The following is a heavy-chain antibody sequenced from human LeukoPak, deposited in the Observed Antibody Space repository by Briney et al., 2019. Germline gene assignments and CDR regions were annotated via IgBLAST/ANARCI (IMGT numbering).Heavy chain of an antibody. CDR2: IWYDRSNK. J-gene: IGHJ4*02. Sequence: GRSLRLSCAASGFTFSNYGMHWVRQAPGKGLEWVAYIWYDRSNKYYTDSVKGRFTISRDNSENTLYLQMNSLRAEDTAVYYCARSYYYDSSHTADYWGQGTLVTVSS. CDR3: ARSYYYDSSHTADY. D-gene: IGHD3-22*01. CDR1: GFTFSNYG. V-gene: IGHV3-33*01.